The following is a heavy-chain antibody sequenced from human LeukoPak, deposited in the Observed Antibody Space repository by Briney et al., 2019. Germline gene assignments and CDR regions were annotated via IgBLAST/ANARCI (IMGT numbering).Heavy chain of an antibody. J-gene: IGHJ4*02. Sequence: SETLSLTCAVYGGSFSGYYWSWIRQPPGKGLEWIGEINHSGSTNYNPSLKSRVTISVDTSKNQFSLKLSSVTAADTAVYYCARVLAFRAVVLWGQGTLVTVSS. CDR1: GGSFSGYY. D-gene: IGHD4-23*01. CDR2: INHSGST. CDR3: ARVLAFRAVVL. V-gene: IGHV4-34*01.